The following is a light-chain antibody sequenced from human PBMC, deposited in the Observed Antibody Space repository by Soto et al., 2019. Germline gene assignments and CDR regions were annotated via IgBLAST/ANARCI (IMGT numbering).Light chain of an antibody. CDR3: QQANNFPIT. CDR2: GAS. V-gene: IGKV1-12*01. J-gene: IGKJ5*01. CDR1: QSVSNR. Sequence: DIQMTQSPSYVSASVGDRVTISCRASQSVSNRLAWYQQKPGKAPKLLIYGASSLQSGVPLRFGGSGSGTDFNLTIISLQPEDFATHYCQQANNFPITFGQGTRLEIK.